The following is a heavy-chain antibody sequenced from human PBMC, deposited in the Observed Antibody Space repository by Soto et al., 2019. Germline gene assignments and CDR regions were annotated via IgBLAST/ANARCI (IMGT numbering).Heavy chain of an antibody. CDR1: GGTFSSYA. V-gene: IGHV1-69*10. J-gene: IGHJ4*02. D-gene: IGHD5-12*01. Sequence: ASVKVSCKASGGTFSSYAISWVRQAPGQGLEWMGGIIPILGIANYAQKFQGRVTITADKSTSTAYMELSSLRSEDTAVYYCARDPRRDTSIEMATINFDYWGQGTLVTVSS. CDR3: ARDPRRDTSIEMATINFDY. CDR2: IIPILGIA.